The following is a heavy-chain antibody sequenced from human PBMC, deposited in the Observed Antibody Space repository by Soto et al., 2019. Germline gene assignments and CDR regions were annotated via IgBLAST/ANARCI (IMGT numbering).Heavy chain of an antibody. J-gene: IGHJ4*02. D-gene: IGHD3-10*01. V-gene: IGHV4-39*01. CDR2: IYYSGST. CDR3: ARQQYGSGSYYDFDY. CDR1: GGSISSSSYY. Sequence: SETLSLTCTVSGGSISSSSYYWVWIRQPPGEGLEWIGNIYYSGSTYYNPSLRSRVTISVDTSKNQFSLKLSSVTAADTAVYYCARQQYGSGSYYDFDYWGQGTLVTVSS.